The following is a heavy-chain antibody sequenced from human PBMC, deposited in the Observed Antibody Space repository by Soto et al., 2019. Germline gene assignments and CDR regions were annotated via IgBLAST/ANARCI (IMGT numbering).Heavy chain of an antibody. V-gene: IGHV1-3*03. J-gene: IGHJ5*02. CDR2: INAGNGST. D-gene: IGHD3-16*01. CDR3: VRDVTA. CDR1: GYTFTSYA. Sequence: ASVKVSCKASGYTFTSYAMHWVRQAPGQRLEWMGWINAGNGSTYYADSVKGRFTISRDNSKNTLYLQMGSLRAEDMAVYYCVRDVTAWGPGTLVTVSS.